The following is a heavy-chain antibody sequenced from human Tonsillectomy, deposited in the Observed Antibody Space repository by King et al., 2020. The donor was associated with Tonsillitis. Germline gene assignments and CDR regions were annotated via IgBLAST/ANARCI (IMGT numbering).Heavy chain of an antibody. CDR2: IIPVFGTA. Sequence: VQLVQSGAEVKKPGSSVKVSCKASGGTFSSYAISWVRQAPGQGLEWMGGIIPVFGTAKYAPKFQGRVTITADESTSTAYMELSSLRSEDTAVYYCARDRVFNLPFDIWGQGTMVTVSS. D-gene: IGHD1-20*01. V-gene: IGHV1-69*01. CDR3: ARDRVFNLPFDI. J-gene: IGHJ3*02. CDR1: GGTFSSYA.